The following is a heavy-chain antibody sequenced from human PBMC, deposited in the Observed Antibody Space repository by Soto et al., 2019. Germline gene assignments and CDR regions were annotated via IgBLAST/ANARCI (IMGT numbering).Heavy chain of an antibody. CDR1: GYTFTDYY. CDR2: INSYSGAT. J-gene: IGHJ4*02. V-gene: IGHV1-2*02. D-gene: IGHD2-8*01. Sequence: ASVKVACKASGYTFTDYYMHWVRQAPGHGLEWVGCINSYSGATNFAQKFQGRVTMTRETSITTVYMELNRLTSDDTAVYYCARGGAHCSNGVCLGQYWGQETLVTVSS. CDR3: ARGGAHCSNGVCLGQY.